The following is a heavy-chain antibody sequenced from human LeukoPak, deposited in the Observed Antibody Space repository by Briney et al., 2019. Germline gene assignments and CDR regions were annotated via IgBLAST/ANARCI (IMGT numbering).Heavy chain of an antibody. J-gene: IGHJ4*02. CDR2: LYYTGST. Sequence: PSETLSLTCTVSGGSINKNYLSWIRQPPGKGLEWIGYLYYTGSTTYNPSLKSRVTISLDTSKNQFSLRLTSVTTADTAVYYCARDYHMWTGWGQGTLVTVSS. V-gene: IGHV4-59*01. CDR3: ARDYHMWTG. D-gene: IGHD3/OR15-3a*01. CDR1: GGSINKNY.